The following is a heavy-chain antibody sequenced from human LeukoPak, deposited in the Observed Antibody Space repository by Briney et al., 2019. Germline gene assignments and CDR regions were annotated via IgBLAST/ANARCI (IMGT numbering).Heavy chain of an antibody. CDR3: ARDSPRDYYDSSGPFDY. J-gene: IGHJ4*02. D-gene: IGHD3-22*01. CDR2: INSDGSST. V-gene: IGHV3-74*01. CDR1: GFTFSSYW. Sequence: PGGSLRLSCAASGFTFSSYWMRWVRQAPGKGLVWVSRINSDGSSTSYADSVKGRFTISRDNAKNTLYLQMNSLRAEDTAVYYCARDSPRDYYDSSGPFDYWGQGTLVTVSS.